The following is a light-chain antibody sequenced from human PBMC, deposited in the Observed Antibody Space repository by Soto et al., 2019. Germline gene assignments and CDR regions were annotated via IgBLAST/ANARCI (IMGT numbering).Light chain of an antibody. J-gene: IGLJ2*01. CDR2: DVY. CDR3: NSYTSDTTRDVV. V-gene: IGLV2-14*01. Sequence: QSALTQSASVSGSPGQSITISCTGTSSDVGGYNYVSWYQQHPGEAPKLMIYDVYNRPSGVSYRFSGSKSGNTASLTISGLQAEDEADYYCNSYTSDTTRDVVFGGGTQLTVL. CDR1: SSDVGGYNY.